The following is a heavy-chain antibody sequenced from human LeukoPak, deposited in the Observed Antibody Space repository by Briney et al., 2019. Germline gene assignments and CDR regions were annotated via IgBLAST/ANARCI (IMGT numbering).Heavy chain of an antibody. CDR3: ARLGRLELDY. Sequence: GGSLRLSCAASGFIFSSYSMNLVRQAPGKGLEWVSYISSSSSTIYYADSVKGRFTISRDNAKNSLYLQMNSLRAEDTAVYYCARLGRLELDYWGQGTLVTVSS. CDR2: ISSSSSTI. CDR1: GFIFSSYS. D-gene: IGHD3-16*01. J-gene: IGHJ4*02. V-gene: IGHV3-48*01.